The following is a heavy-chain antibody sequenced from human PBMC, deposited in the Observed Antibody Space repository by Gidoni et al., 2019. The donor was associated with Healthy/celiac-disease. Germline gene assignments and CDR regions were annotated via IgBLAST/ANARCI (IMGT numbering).Heavy chain of an antibody. V-gene: IGHV4-61*02. CDR3: ARAGLYYGMDV. CDR2: IYTRGST. CDR1: GGSISSGSYY. Sequence: QVPLQASGPGLVKPSQTLSLTCTVPGGSISSGSYYWSWIRQPAGKGLEWIGRIYTRGSTNYNPSLKSRVTRSVDTSKNQFSLKLRAVTAADTAVYYCARAGLYYGMDVWGQGTTVTVSS. J-gene: IGHJ6*02.